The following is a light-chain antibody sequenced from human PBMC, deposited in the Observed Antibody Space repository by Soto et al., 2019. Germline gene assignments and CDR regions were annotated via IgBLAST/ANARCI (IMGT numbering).Light chain of an antibody. V-gene: IGKV1-39*01. J-gene: IGKJ2*01. CDR3: QQSFTTPQP. CDR1: QNIDKY. Sequence: DIQVTQSPSSMSASVGDRVSITCRTSQNIDKYVNWYQQKSGKAPELLIYGPSSLQSGVSSRFSGSGSGTDFTLTITRLRPEDFATYYCQQSFTTPQPFGRGTKLEI. CDR2: GPS.